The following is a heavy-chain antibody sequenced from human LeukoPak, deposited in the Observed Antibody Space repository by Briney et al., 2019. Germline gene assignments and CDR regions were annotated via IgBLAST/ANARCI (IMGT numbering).Heavy chain of an antibody. CDR2: INPNSGGT. V-gene: IGHV1-2*02. CDR1: GYTFTGYY. J-gene: IGHJ4*02. Sequence: ASVKVSCKASGYTFTGYYMPWVRQAPGQGVEWMGWINPNSGGTNYAQKFQCRVNMTRDTSISTAYMELSRLRSDDTAVYYCARRGDGYNLDYWGQGTLVTVSS. D-gene: IGHD5-24*01. CDR3: ARRGDGYNLDY.